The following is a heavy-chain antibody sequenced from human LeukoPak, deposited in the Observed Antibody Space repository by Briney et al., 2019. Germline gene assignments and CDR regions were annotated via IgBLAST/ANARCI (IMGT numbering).Heavy chain of an antibody. CDR3: ASDRYSSGGGGYFDY. J-gene: IGHJ4*02. V-gene: IGHV3-30-3*01. CDR1: GFTFSSYA. D-gene: IGHD6-19*01. CDR2: ISYDGSNK. Sequence: GGSLRLSCAASGFTFSSYAMPWVRQAPGKGLEWVAVISYDGSNKYYADSVKGRFTISRDNSKNTQYLQMNSLRAEDTAVYYCASDRYSSGGGGYFDYWGQGTLVTVSS.